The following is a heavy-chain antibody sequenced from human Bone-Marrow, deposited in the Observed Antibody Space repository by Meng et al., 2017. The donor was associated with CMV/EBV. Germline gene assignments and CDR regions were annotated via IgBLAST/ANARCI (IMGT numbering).Heavy chain of an antibody. CDR3: ASGKGRYYGMDV. V-gene: IGHV1-46*01. CDR2: INPSGGST. D-gene: IGHD1-26*01. Sequence: ASLKVSCKASGYTFTSYYMHWVRQAHGQGLEWMGIINPSGGSTSYAQKFQGRVTMTRDTSTSTVYMELSSLRSEDTAVYYCASGKGRYYGMDVWGQGTTVTVSS. J-gene: IGHJ6*02. CDR1: GYTFTSYY.